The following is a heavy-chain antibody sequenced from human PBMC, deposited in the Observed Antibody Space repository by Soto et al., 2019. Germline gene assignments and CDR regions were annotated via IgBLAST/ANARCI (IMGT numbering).Heavy chain of an antibody. CDR2: INHSGST. Sequence: QVQLQQWGAGLLKPSETLSLTCAVYGGSFSGYYWSWIRQPPGKGLEWIGEINHSGSTNYNPSLKSRVTISVDTSKNQFSLKLSSVTAADTAVYYCARGPYYGSGSYHYWGQGTLVTVSS. CDR1: GGSFSGYY. D-gene: IGHD3-10*01. V-gene: IGHV4-34*01. J-gene: IGHJ4*02. CDR3: ARGPYYGSGSYHY.